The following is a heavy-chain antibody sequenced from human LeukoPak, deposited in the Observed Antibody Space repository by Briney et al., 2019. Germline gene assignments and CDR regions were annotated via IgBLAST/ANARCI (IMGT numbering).Heavy chain of an antibody. V-gene: IGHV4-61*02. CDR3: AREPPRKDAFDI. CDR1: GGSISSGSYY. CDR2: IYTSGST. J-gene: IGHJ3*02. Sequence: SETLSLTCTVSGGSISSGSYYWSWIRQPAGKGLEWIGRIYTSGSTNYNPSLKSRVTMSVDTSKNQFSLKLSSVTAADTAVYYCAREPPRKDAFDIWGQGTMVTVSS.